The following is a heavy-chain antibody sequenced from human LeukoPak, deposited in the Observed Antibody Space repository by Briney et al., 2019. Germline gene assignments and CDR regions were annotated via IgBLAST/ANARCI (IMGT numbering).Heavy chain of an antibody. J-gene: IGHJ5*02. CDR1: GYSFTCYL. D-gene: IGHD3-10*01. V-gene: IGHV5-51*01. CDR3: ARPRKTYYYGSGSYTSNWFDP. CDR2: IYPGGSDT. Sequence: GESLKISCKGSGYSFTCYLIWLVRQMPEKRLELMGIIYPGGSDTRYRPSFQGKVTISADKSISTAYLQWSSLKASDTAMYYCARPRKTYYYGSGSYTSNWFDPWGQGTLVTVSS.